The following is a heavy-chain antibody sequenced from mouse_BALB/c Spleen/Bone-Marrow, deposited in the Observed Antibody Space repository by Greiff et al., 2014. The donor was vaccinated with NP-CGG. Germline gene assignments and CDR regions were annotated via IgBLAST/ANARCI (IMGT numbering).Heavy chain of an antibody. CDR3: TTLARNYFDY. CDR1: GYTFTSYW. Sequence: VQLQQSGTVLARPGASVKMSCKASGYTFTSYWMHWVKQRPGQGLEWIGTIYPGNSDTTYNQKFKGKAKLTAVTSTSTAYMELSGLTNEDSAVYYCTTLARNYFDYWGQGTTLTVSS. J-gene: IGHJ2*01. CDR2: IYPGNSDT. D-gene: IGHD3-1*01. V-gene: IGHV1-5*01.